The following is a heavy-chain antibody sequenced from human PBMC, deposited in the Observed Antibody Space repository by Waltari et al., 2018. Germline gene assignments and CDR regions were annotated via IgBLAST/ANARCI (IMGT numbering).Heavy chain of an antibody. CDR3: ARDRYGSGSYLGNWFDP. CDR2: ISYEGGNK. V-gene: IGHV3-30*01. D-gene: IGHD3-10*01. J-gene: IGHJ5*02. Sequence: QVQLVESGGGVVQPGRSLRLSCAASGFTFSRYAVHWVRQAPGKGLEWVAGISYEGGNKDYAESVKGRFTISRDNSKNTLYLQMNSLRAEDTAVYYCARDRYGSGSYLGNWFDPWGQGTLVTVSS. CDR1: GFTFSRYA.